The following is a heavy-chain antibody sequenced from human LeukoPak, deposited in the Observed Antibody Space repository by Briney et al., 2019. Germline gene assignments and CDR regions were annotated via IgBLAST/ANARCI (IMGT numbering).Heavy chain of an antibody. V-gene: IGHV3-33*08. CDR3: ARGLAPDTRMGYFDY. J-gene: IGHJ4*02. Sequence: GGSLRLSCAASGFMFSSYEMNWVRQAPGKGLEWVAVIWHDASNRYHADSVKGRFTISRDNSKNTLYLQMDSLRAEDSAVYYCARGLAPDTRMGYFDYRGQGTLVTVSS. CDR1: GFMFSSYE. CDR2: IWHDASNR. D-gene: IGHD5-18*01.